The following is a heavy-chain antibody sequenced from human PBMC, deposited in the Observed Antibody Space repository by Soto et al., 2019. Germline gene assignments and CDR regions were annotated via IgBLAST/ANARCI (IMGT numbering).Heavy chain of an antibody. J-gene: IGHJ5*02. V-gene: IGHV4-30-2*01. D-gene: IGHD3-10*01. CDR3: ARAELHYYGSGYDWFDP. CDR2: IYHSGST. Sequence: NPSETLSLTCAVSGGSISSGGYSWSWIRQPPGKGLEWIGYIYHSGSTYYNPSLKSRVTISVDRSKNQFSLKLSSVTAADTAVYYCARAELHYYGSGYDWFDPWGQGTLVTVSS. CDR1: GGSISSGGYS.